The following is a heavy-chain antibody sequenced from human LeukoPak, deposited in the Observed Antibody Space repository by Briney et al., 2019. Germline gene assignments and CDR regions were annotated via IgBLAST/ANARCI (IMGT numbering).Heavy chain of an antibody. V-gene: IGHV3-66*02. CDR3: ARGVAAAGTWSFDY. D-gene: IGHD6-13*01. J-gene: IGHJ4*02. CDR1: GFTVSSNY. CDR2: IYSGGST. Sequence: GGSLRLSCAASGFTVSSNYMSWVRQAPGKGLEWVSVIYSGGSTYYADSVKGRFTISRDNSKNTLYLQMNSLRPEDTAIYYCARGVAAAGTWSFDYWGQGSLVTVSS.